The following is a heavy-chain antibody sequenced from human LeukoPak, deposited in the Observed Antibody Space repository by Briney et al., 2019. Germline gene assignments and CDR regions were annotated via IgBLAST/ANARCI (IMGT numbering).Heavy chain of an antibody. CDR1: GFIFSHYW. J-gene: IGHJ5*02. CDR2: IKLLGDEQ. V-gene: IGHV3-7*01. D-gene: IGHD4-17*01. Sequence: GGSLRLSCAGSGFIFSHYWMSWLRQAPGKGPECVAIIKLLGDEQYYGDSVKGPFIISRDNANNPLYLQMNSLRADDTAVYYCARALTTDHSGRWFDPWGQGTLVTVSS. CDR3: ARALTTDHSGRWFDP.